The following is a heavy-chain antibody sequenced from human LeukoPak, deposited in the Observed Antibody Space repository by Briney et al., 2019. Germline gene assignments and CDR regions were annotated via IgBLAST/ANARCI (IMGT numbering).Heavy chain of an antibody. J-gene: IGHJ4*02. D-gene: IGHD1-26*01. CDR1: GGSVTSGSYY. CDR3: ARVRGRGTYFLDN. Sequence: TSSETLSLICTVSGGSVTSGSYYWSWIRQPPGKGLEWIGYMYSSGSTSYNPSLQSRVTISVDTSNNQFSLKLSSVTAADTAMYYCARVRGRGTYFLDNWGPASLLTVSS. CDR2: MYSSGST. V-gene: IGHV4-61*01.